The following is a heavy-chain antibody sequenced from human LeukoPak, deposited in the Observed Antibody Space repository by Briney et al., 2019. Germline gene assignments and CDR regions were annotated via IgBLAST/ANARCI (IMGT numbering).Heavy chain of an antibody. CDR1: GYTFTVYY. CDR3: AQGDMITFGGVIVSLHFDY. V-gene: IGHV1-2*02. Sequence: GASVTVSCTASGYTFTVYYMHWVRQAPGQGLEGMGWINPNSGGTNYAQKFQGRVTMARDTSISTAYMELSRLRSDDTAVYYCAQGDMITFGGVIVSLHFDYWGQGTLVTVSS. CDR2: INPNSGGT. J-gene: IGHJ4*02. D-gene: IGHD3-16*02.